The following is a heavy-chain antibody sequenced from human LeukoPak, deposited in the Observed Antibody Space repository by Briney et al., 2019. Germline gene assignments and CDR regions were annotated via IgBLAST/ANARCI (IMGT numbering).Heavy chain of an antibody. D-gene: IGHD3-10*01. Sequence: GRSLRLSCTPSGFTLRDYVIHWVRQAPGKGLEWVAVTWYDGGIEYYADSVKGRFTISRDNSKNMLDLQMNSLRAGDTALYYCATDPRRYGEGALSIWGQGTLVTVSS. J-gene: IGHJ3*02. CDR3: ATDPRRYGEGALSI. CDR2: TWYDGGIE. CDR1: GFTLRDYV. V-gene: IGHV3-33*01.